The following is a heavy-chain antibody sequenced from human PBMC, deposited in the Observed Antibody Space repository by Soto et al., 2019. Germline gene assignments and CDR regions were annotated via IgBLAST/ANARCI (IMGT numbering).Heavy chain of an antibody. V-gene: IGHV3-21*01. CDR2: ISSSSSYI. Sequence: EVQLVESGGGLVKPGGSLRLSCAASGFTFSSYSMNWVRQAPGKGLEWVSSISSSSSYIYYADSVKGRFTITRDNAKNSLNLQMNSLRAEDTGVYYCARGEPAVWSGYQMIDYRGQGTLVTVSS. CDR1: GFTFSSYS. D-gene: IGHD3-3*01. CDR3: ARGEPAVWSGYQMIDY. J-gene: IGHJ4*02.